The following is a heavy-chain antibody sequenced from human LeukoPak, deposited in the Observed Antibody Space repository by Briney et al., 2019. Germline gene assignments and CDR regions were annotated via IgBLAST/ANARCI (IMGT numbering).Heavy chain of an antibody. CDR2: ISGSGGST. Sequence: GGSLRLSCAASGFTVSSNYMSWVRQAPGKGLEWVSAISGSGGSTYYADSVKGRFTISRDNSKNTLYLQMNSLRAEDTAVYYCAKSLASSGWYFNFDYWGQGTLVTVSS. D-gene: IGHD6-19*01. CDR1: GFTVSSNY. J-gene: IGHJ4*02. V-gene: IGHV3-23*01. CDR3: AKSLASSGWYFNFDY.